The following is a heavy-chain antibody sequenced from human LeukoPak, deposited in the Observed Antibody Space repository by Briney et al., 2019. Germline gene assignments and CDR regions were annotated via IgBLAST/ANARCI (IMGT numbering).Heavy chain of an antibody. CDR2: INPSGST. Sequence: PSETLSLTCAVYGGSFSGYYWSWIRQPPGKGLEWIGEINPSGSTNYNPSLKSRVTISVDTSKNQFSLKLSSVTAADTAVYYCARGADYDFWSGFLNNAFDIWGQGTMVTVSS. CDR3: ARGADYDFWSGFLNNAFDI. CDR1: GGSFSGYY. V-gene: IGHV4-34*01. D-gene: IGHD3-3*01. J-gene: IGHJ3*02.